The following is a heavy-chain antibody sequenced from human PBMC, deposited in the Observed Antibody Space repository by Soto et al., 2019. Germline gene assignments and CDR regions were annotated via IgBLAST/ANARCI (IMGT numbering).Heavy chain of an antibody. CDR1: GGSISSYY. D-gene: IGHD6-6*01. V-gene: IGHV4-4*07. CDR3: ATLQREWYSSSSGLGWFDP. J-gene: IGHJ5*02. CDR2: IYTSGST. Sequence: SETLSLTCTVSGGSISSYYWSWIRQPAGKGLEWIGRIYTSGSTNYNPSLKSRVAMSVDTSKNQFSLKLSSVTAADTAVYYCATLQREWYSSSSGLGWFDPWGQGTLVTSPQ.